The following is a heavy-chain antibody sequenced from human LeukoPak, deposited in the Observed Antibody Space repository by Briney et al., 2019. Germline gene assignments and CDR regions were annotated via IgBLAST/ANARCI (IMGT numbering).Heavy chain of an antibody. V-gene: IGHV4-39*07. CDR3: ARDPFRSSYGPIDY. D-gene: IGHD5-18*01. J-gene: IGHJ4*02. CDR1: GGSISSSSYY. Sequence: PSETLSLTRTVSGGSISSSSYYWGWIRQPPGKGLEWIGSIYYSGSTYYNPSLKSRVTISVDTSKNQFSLKLSSVTAADTAVYYCARDPFRSSYGPIDYWGQGTLVTVSS. CDR2: IYYSGST.